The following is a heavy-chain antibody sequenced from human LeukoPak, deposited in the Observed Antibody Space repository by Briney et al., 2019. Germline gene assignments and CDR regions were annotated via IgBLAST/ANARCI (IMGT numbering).Heavy chain of an antibody. CDR3: ARDLGYSGSYQD. J-gene: IGHJ4*02. D-gene: IGHD1-26*01. CDR1: GFTFSSYS. V-gene: IGHV3-48*01. CDR2: ISIDGSTT. Sequence: GGSLRLSCAASGFTFSSYSMNWVRQAPGKGLEWISKISIDGSTTYYADSVKGRFTISRDNSKNTLYLQMNSLRAEDTAVYYCARDLGYSGSYQDWGQGTLVTVSS.